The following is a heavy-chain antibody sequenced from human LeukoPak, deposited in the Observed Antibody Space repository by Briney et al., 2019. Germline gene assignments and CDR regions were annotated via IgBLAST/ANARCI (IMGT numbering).Heavy chain of an antibody. J-gene: IGHJ4*02. D-gene: IGHD3-22*01. CDR2: INPNSGGT. CDR1: GYTFTGYY. V-gene: IGHV1-2*06. CDR3: ARVYYDSSGYAVPFDY. Sequence: ASEKVSCKASGYTFTGYYMHWVRQAPGQGLEWMGRINPNSGGTNYAQKFQGRVTMTRDTSISTAYMELSRLRSDDTAVYYCARVYYDSSGYAVPFDYWGQGTLATVSS.